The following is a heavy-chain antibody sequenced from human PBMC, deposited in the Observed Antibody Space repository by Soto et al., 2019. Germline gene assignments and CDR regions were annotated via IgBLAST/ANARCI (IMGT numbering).Heavy chain of an antibody. CDR3: ARSPYNGGNSNLN. CDR2: IIPIFGTA. V-gene: IGHV1-69*13. D-gene: IGHD2-21*02. J-gene: IGHJ4*02. Sequence: ASVKVSCKASGGTFSSYAISWVRQAPGQGLEWMGRIIPIFGTANNAQKFQGRVTITADESTSTAYMELSSLRSEDTAVYYCARSPYNGGNSNLNWGQGTLVTVSS. CDR1: GGTFSSYA.